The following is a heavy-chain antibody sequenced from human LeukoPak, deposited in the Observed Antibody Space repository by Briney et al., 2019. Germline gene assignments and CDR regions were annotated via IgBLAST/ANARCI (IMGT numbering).Heavy chain of an antibody. CDR2: IYPGDSDT. CDR3: ARGYYDILTGPSGDAFDI. D-gene: IGHD3-9*01. Sequence: GESLKISCKGSGYSFTSYWIGWVRQMPGKGLEWTGIIYPGDSDTRYSPSFQGQVTISADKSINTAYLQWSSLKASDTAMYYCARGYYDILTGPSGDAFDIWGQGAMVTVSS. J-gene: IGHJ3*02. CDR1: GYSFTSYW. V-gene: IGHV5-51*01.